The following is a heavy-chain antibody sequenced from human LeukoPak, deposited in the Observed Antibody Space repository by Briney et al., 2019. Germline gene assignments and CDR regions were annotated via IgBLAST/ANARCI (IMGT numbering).Heavy chain of an antibody. CDR2: ISSSSSYI. J-gene: IGHJ4*02. CDR3: AKDLVYCSGGSCYTAFDY. D-gene: IGHD2-15*01. Sequence: PGGSLRLSCAASGFTFSNYNMNWVRQAPGKGLEWVSSISSSSSYIYYADSVKGRFTISRDNSKNTLYLQMNSLRAEDTAVYYCAKDLVYCSGGSCYTAFDYWGQGTLVTVSS. V-gene: IGHV3-21*01. CDR1: GFTFSNYN.